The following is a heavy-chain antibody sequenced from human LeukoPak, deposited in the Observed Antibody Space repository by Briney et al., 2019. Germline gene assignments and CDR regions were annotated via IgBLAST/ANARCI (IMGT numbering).Heavy chain of an antibody. Sequence: SETLSLTCTVSGGSISSYYWSWIRQPAGKGLEWIGRIDTSGNTNYRPSLKSRVTMSVDTSKNQFSLKLSSVTAADTAVYDCARVSSSWYQDWYFDLWGRGTLVTVSS. CDR1: GGSISSYY. J-gene: IGHJ2*01. V-gene: IGHV4-4*07. D-gene: IGHD6-13*01. CDR3: ARVSSSWYQDWYFDL. CDR2: IDTSGNT.